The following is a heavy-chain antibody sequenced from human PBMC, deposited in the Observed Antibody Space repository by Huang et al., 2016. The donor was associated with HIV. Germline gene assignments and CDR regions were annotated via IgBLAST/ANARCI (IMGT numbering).Heavy chain of an antibody. CDR1: GYSFTTYA. Sequence: QVQLVQSGAEVKKPGASVKVSCKASGYSFTTYALHWVRQAPGHRLEWMGWRNPGNGNKNYSQKFQGRVNITRDTAASTVYMEGSSLTLEDTAVYYCAREFVIFGAPLWPAYWGQGTLISVSS. CDR3: AREFVIFGAPLWPAY. J-gene: IGHJ4*02. CDR2: RNPGNGNK. V-gene: IGHV1-3*01. D-gene: IGHD2-21*01.